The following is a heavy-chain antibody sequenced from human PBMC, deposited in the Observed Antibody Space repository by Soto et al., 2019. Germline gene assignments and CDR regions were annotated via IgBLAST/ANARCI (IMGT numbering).Heavy chain of an antibody. V-gene: IGHV4-59*01. CDR3: ARRYGYAFDI. CDR1: GGSISSYY. Sequence: SETLSLTCTVSGGSISSYYWSWVRQPPGKGLDWIGYIYYSGTTNYNPSLKSRVTMSVDTSKNQFSLKLSSVTAADTAVYYCARRYGYAFDIWGQGTMVTVSS. D-gene: IGHD4-17*01. J-gene: IGHJ3*02. CDR2: IYYSGTT.